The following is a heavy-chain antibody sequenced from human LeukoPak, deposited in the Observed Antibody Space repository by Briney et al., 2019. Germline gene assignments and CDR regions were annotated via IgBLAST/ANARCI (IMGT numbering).Heavy chain of an antibody. D-gene: IGHD2-15*01. V-gene: IGHV3-11*01. CDR3: ARDRGGDYSLDY. J-gene: IGHJ4*02. CDR1: GLTFSDYY. CDR2: ITGSGSTI. Sequence: GGSLRPSCAASGLTFSDYYMSWIRQAPGKGLGGVSYITGSGSTIYYADSVKGRFTISRDNAKNSLYLQMNSLRAEDTAVYYCARDRGGDYSLDYWGQGTLVTVSS.